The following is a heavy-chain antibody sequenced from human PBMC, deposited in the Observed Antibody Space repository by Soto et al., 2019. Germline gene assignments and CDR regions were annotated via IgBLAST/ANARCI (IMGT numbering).Heavy chain of an antibody. J-gene: IGHJ4*02. Sequence: SETLSLTCTVSGGSISSSSYYWGWIRQPPGKGLEWIGSIYYSGSTSYNPSLKSRITISVDTSKNQFSLKLSSVTAADTAVYYCARMTTGTYYFDYWGQGTLVTVSS. CDR1: GGSISSSSYY. CDR2: IYYSGST. D-gene: IGHD4-17*01. CDR3: ARMTTGTYYFDY. V-gene: IGHV4-39*01.